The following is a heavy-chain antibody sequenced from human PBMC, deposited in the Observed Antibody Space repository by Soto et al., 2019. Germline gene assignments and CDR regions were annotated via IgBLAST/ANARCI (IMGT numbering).Heavy chain of an antibody. CDR1: GFKFSSYA. J-gene: IGHJ4*02. V-gene: IGHV3-23*01. CDR3: AREWTPRRALDY. D-gene: IGHD3-3*01. Sequence: EVQLFESGGGLVQPGGSLRLSCKASGFKFSSYAMSWVRQAPGKGLEWVSSISGSGEKTYYADSVKGRFTFSRDNSKNTLYLEMNSLRVEDRAIYYCAREWTPRRALDYWGQGTLVTVSS. CDR2: ISGSGEKT.